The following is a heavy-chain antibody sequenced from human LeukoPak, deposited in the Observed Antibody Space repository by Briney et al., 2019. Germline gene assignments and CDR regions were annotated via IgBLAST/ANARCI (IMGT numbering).Heavy chain of an antibody. CDR3: VAVGGAFDI. D-gene: IGHD4-23*01. CDR1: GFTSSSYA. V-gene: IGHV3-30-3*01. CDR2: ISYDESNK. J-gene: IGHJ3*02. Sequence: GGSLRLSCAASGFTSSSYAMHWVRQAPGKGLEWVAVISYDESNKYYADSVKGRFTISRDNSKNTLYLQMNSLRAEDTAVYYCVAVGGAFDIWGQGTMVTVSS.